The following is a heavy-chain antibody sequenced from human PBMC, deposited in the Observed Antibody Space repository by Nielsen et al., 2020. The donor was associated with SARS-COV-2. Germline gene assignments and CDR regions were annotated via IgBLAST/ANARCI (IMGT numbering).Heavy chain of an antibody. Sequence: SETLSLTCTVSGGSMDSVQYYWTWIRQPPGMGLEWIGYIHASDSDNTFYNPSLKSRVTISADTSKNQFSLRVTSVTGADTAVYYCARSGPRRNNAFDIWGQGSMVTVSS. D-gene: IGHD1-26*01. J-gene: IGHJ3*02. V-gene: IGHV4-30-4*01. CDR1: GGSMDSVQYY. CDR2: IHASDSDNT. CDR3: ARSGPRRNNAFDI.